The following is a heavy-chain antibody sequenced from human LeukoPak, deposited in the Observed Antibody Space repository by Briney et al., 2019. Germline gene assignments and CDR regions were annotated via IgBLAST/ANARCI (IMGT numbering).Heavy chain of an antibody. D-gene: IGHD1-26*01. CDR3: ARANKVGASNWFDP. Sequence: GGSLRLSCAASGFTFSSYGMRWVRQAPDKGREWGAVIWYEGSNKYYADSVKGRFTISRENCKNTLYLQMNSLRVEDTAVYYCARANKVGASNWFDPWGQGTLVTVSS. J-gene: IGHJ5*02. CDR1: GFTFSSYG. V-gene: IGHV3-33*01. CDR2: IWYEGSNK.